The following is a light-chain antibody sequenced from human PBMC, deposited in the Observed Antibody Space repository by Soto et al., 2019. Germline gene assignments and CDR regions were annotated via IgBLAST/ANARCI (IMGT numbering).Light chain of an antibody. Sequence: EIVLTQSPATLSLSAGERATLSCRASQSVSILLAWYQQKPGQAPRLLIYDASNRATGIPARFSGSVSGTDCTITISSLGKEDGAIYDCQQRGSWTWTFGQGTKVDIK. CDR2: DAS. CDR1: QSVSIL. V-gene: IGKV3-11*01. J-gene: IGKJ1*01. CDR3: QQRGSWTWT.